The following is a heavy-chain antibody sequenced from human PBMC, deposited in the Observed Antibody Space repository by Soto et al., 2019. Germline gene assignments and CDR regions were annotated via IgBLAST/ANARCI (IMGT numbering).Heavy chain of an antibody. V-gene: IGHV1-18*01. D-gene: IGHD2-15*01. CDR2: ISAYNGNT. J-gene: IGHJ4*02. CDR3: ARDRLGYCSGGSCYSGY. Sequence: ASVKVSCKASGYTFTSYGISWVRQAPGQGHEWMGWISAYNGNTNYAQKLQGRVTMTTDTSTSTAYMELRSLRSDDTAVYYCARDRLGYCSGGSCYSGYWGQGTLVTV. CDR1: GYTFTSYG.